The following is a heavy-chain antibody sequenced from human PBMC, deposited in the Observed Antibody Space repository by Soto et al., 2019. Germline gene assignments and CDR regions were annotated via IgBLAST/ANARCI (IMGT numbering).Heavy chain of an antibody. CDR1: GYTITNYG. Sequence: QVQLVQSGAEVKKPGASVKVSCKASGYTITNYGISWVRQAPGQGLEWMGWISAYNGDTNYAQKFQGRVTMTTDTSTTTAYLGVRSLTADDTAVYYCARAHGGYVGGIELYYFDYWGQGTLVTVSS. CDR2: ISAYNGDT. CDR3: ARAHGGYVGGIELYYFDY. D-gene: IGHD5-12*01. V-gene: IGHV1-18*01. J-gene: IGHJ4*02.